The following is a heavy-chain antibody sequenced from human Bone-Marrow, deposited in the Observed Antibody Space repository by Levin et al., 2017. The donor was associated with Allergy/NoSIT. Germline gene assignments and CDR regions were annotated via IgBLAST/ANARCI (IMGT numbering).Heavy chain of an antibody. J-gene: IGHJ5*02. V-gene: IGHV3-11*01. CDR1: GFTFSDSY. CDR3: ARDSRPPVGNGYFTEAFDP. CDR2: ISGTSKSL. Sequence: GGSLRLSCAASGFTFSDSYMTWIRQTPGKGLEWISYISGTSKSLYYGDSVRGRFTVSRDNAKNSLYLQMNSLRAEDTGVYYCARDSRPPVGNGYFTEAFDPWGPGTQVIVSS. D-gene: IGHD5-24*01.